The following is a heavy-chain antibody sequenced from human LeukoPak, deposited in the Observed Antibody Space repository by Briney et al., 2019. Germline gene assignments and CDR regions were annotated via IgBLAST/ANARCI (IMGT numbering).Heavy chain of an antibody. J-gene: IGHJ6*03. CDR2: IYHSGST. V-gene: IGHV4-4*02. CDR1: GGSISSGNW. CDR3: ASLMYSSSWYYYYYYMDV. Sequence: SETLSLTCAVSGGSISSGNWWSWVRQPPGKGLEWIGEIYHSGSTNYNPSLKSRVTISVDKSKNQFSLKLSSVTAADTAVYYCASLMYSSSWYYYYYYMDVWGKGTTVTVSS. D-gene: IGHD6-13*01.